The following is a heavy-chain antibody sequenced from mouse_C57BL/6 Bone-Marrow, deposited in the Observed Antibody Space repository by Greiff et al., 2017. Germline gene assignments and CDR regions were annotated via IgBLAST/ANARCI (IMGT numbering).Heavy chain of an antibody. Sequence: EVQRVESGAELVRPGASVKLSCTASGFNIKDYYMHWVKQRPEQGLEWIGRIDPEDGDTEYAPKFQGKATMTADTSSNTAYLQLSSLTSEDTAVYYCTTDYGNYVGVWFAYWGQGTLVTVSA. CDR1: GFNIKDYY. CDR3: TTDYGNYVGVWFAY. V-gene: IGHV14-1*01. J-gene: IGHJ3*01. D-gene: IGHD2-1*01. CDR2: IDPEDGDT.